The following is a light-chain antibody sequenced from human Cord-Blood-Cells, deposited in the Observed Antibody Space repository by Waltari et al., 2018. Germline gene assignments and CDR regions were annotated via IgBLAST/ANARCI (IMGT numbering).Light chain of an antibody. Sequence: AIRMTQSPSSFSASTGDRVNITCRASQGISSYLDWYQQKPGKAPKLLIYAAPTLQSGVPSSCSGSGSGTDFTLTISCLQSEDFATYYCQQYYSYPPWTFGQGTKVEIK. CDR2: AAP. V-gene: IGKV1-8*01. CDR3: QQYYSYPPWT. J-gene: IGKJ1*01. CDR1: QGISSY.